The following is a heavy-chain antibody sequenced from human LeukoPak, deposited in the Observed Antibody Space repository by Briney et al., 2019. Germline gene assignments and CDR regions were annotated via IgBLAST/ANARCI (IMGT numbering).Heavy chain of an antibody. V-gene: IGHV3-48*03. CDR1: GFTFSSYQ. J-gene: IGHJ4*02. CDR2: ISSSGRTI. Sequence: PGGSLRLSCATSGFTFSSYQMNWVRQAPGKGLEWVSYISSSGRTIYYADSAKGRFTISRDNAKNSLYLQMNSLRTEDTAVYYCAKVVGGKGWVFDYWGQGTLVTVSS. D-gene: IGHD1-26*01. CDR3: AKVVGGKGWVFDY.